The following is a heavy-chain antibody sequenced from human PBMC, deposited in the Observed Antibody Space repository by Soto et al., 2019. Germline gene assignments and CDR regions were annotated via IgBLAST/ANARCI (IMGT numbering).Heavy chain of an antibody. Sequence: ASVKVSCKASGYAFTSYYIYWVRQAPGQGLEWMGLINPDGGSTSNAHKFQGRVTMTRDTSTSAVYMELSSLRSEDTAVYYCARAYYDSSGYLDYWGQGTLVTVSS. CDR3: ARAYYDSSGYLDY. CDR2: INPDGGST. J-gene: IGHJ4*02. V-gene: IGHV1-46*01. CDR1: GYAFTSYY. D-gene: IGHD3-22*01.